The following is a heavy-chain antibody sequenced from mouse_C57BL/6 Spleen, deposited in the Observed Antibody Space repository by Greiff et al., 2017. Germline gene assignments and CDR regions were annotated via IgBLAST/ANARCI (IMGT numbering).Heavy chain of an antibody. Sequence: EVKLVESGGDLVKPGGSLKLSCAASGFTFSSYGMSWVRQTPDKRLEWVATISSGGSYTYYPDSVKGRFTISRDNAKNTLYLQMSSLTSEDTAMYSCASRDSSGYYFDYWGQGTTLTVSS. CDR3: ASRDSSGYYFDY. D-gene: IGHD3-2*02. CDR2: ISSGGSYT. J-gene: IGHJ2*01. V-gene: IGHV5-6*02. CDR1: GFTFSSYG.